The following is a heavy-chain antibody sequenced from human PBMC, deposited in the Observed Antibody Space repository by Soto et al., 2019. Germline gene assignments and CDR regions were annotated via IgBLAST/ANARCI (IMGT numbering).Heavy chain of an antibody. Sequence: SETLSLTCTVSGGSISSYYWSWIRQPPGKGLEWIGYIYYSGSTNYNPSLKSRVTISVDTSKNQFSLKLSSVTAADTAVYYCARGEGSVVVPAAMRGWFDPWGQGTLVTVSS. D-gene: IGHD2-2*01. CDR2: IYYSGST. J-gene: IGHJ5*02. CDR1: GGSISSYY. CDR3: ARGEGSVVVPAAMRGWFDP. V-gene: IGHV4-59*01.